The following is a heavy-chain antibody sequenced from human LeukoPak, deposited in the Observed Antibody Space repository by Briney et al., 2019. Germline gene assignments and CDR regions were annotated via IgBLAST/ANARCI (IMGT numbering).Heavy chain of an antibody. CDR3: ARDKFPSGSDY. CDR1: GFTFSNAW. CDR2: IYSGGST. D-gene: IGHD6-19*01. J-gene: IGHJ4*02. Sequence: PGGSLRLSCAASGFTFSNAWMSWVRQAPGKGLEWVSVIYSGGSTYYADSVKGRFTISRDNSKNTLYLQMNSLRAEDTAVYYCARDKFPSGSDYWGQGTLVTVSS. V-gene: IGHV3-53*01.